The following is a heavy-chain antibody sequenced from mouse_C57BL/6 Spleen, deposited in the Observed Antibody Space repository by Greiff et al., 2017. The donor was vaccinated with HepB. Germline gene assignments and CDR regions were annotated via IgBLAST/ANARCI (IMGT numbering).Heavy chain of an antibody. D-gene: IGHD1-1*01. CDR2: IYPGSGNT. CDR3: ANYYGSSHWYFDV. Sequence: VKLQESGPELVKPGASVKISCKASGYSFTSYYIHWVKQRPGQGLEWIGWIYPGSGNTKYNEKFKGKATLTADTSSSTAYMQLSSLTSEDSAVYYCANYYGSSHWYFDVWGTGTTVTVSS. V-gene: IGHV1-66*01. CDR1: GYSFTSYY. J-gene: IGHJ1*03.